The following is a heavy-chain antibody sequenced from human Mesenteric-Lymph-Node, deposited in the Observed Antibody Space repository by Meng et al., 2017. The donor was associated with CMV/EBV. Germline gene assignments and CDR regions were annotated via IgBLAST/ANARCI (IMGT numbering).Heavy chain of an antibody. CDR1: GFTFSSSV. D-gene: IGHD3-22*01. CDR3: TRDRPYFHDNSGQSVFDI. J-gene: IGHJ3*02. V-gene: IGHV3-23*03. CDR2: IYSADGTT. Sequence: GGSLRLSCAASGFTFSSSVLTWVRQAPGKGLEWVSTIYSADGTTFYADSVRGRFTISRDNSKNTLYLQMNSPRAEDTAVYYCTRDRPYFHDNSGQSVFDIWGQGTMVTVSS.